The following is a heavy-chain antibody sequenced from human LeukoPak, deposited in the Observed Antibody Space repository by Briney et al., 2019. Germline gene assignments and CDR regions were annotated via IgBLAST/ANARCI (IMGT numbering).Heavy chain of an antibody. CDR3: ARESYGGGFDY. CDR2: ISWNSGSI. J-gene: IGHJ4*02. CDR1: AFTFSTYA. V-gene: IGHV3-9*01. D-gene: IGHD1-26*01. Sequence: GGSLRLSCAASAFTFSTYAMHWVRQAPGKGLEWVSGISWNSGSIGYADSVKGRFTISRDNAKNSLYLQMNSLRAEDTALYYCARESYGGGFDYWGQGTLVTVSS.